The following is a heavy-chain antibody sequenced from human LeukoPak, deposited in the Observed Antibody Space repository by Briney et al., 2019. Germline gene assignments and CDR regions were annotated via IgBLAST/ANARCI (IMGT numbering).Heavy chain of an antibody. CDR3: ARTAGWPQYYFDY. J-gene: IGHJ4*02. Sequence: SETLSLTCTVSGGSISSSSYYWGWIRQPPGKGLEWIGSIYYSGSTYYNPSLKSLVTISVDTSKNQFSLKLSSVTSPHTAVYYCARTAGWPQYYFDYWGQGTLVTVSS. V-gene: IGHV4-39*01. CDR1: GGSISSSSYY. D-gene: IGHD2-15*01. CDR2: IYYSGST.